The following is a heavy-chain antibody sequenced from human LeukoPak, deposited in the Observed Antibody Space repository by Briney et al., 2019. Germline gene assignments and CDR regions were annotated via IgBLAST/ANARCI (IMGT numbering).Heavy chain of an antibody. CDR2: IYYSGST. J-gene: IGHJ6*02. Sequence: SETLSLTCTVSGGSISSYYWSWIRQPPGKGLEWIGYIYYSGSTNYNPSLKSRVTISVDTSKNQFSLKLSFVTAADTAVYYCARQRGYYYGMDVWGQGTTVTVSS. CDR3: ARQRGYYYGMDV. V-gene: IGHV4-59*08. CDR1: GGSISSYY.